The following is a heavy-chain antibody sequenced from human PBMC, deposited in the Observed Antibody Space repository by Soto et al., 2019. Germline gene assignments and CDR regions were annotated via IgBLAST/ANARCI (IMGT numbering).Heavy chain of an antibody. CDR2: TYYRSKWYN. V-gene: IGHV6-1*01. Sequence: SQTLSLTCAISGDSVSSNSAAWNWIRQSPSRGLEWLGRTYYRSKWYNDYAVSVKSRITINPDTSKNQFSLQLNSVTPEDTAVYYCAREGLYGSGTQPPPGAFDIWGQGTMVTVSS. D-gene: IGHD3-10*01. CDR3: AREGLYGSGTQPPPGAFDI. J-gene: IGHJ3*02. CDR1: GDSVSSNSAA.